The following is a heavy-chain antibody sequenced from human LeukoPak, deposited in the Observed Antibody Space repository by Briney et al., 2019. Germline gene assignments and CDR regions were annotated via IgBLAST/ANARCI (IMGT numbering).Heavy chain of an antibody. CDR3: AKERIGEYNSGWRPFDY. Sequence: GGSLRLSCAASGFSFSNYAMTWVRQAPGKGLEWVSAISGSGGSTYYADSVKGRFTISRDNSKNTLYLQMNSLRAEDTALYFCAKERIGEYNSGWRPFDYWGQGTLVTVS. CDR1: GFSFSNYA. D-gene: IGHD6-19*01. J-gene: IGHJ4*02. V-gene: IGHV3-23*01. CDR2: ISGSGGST.